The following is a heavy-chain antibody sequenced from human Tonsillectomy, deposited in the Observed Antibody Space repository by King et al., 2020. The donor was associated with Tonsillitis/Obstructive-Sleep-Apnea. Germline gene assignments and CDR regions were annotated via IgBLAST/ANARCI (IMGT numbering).Heavy chain of an antibody. CDR2: ISSSSSYI. CDR3: ARGATEATFVFVY. D-gene: IGHD5-12*01. CDR1: GFTFSSYS. Sequence: VKLVESGGGLVKPGGSLRLSCAASGFTFSSYSMNWVRQAPGKGLEWVSSISSSSSYIYYADSVKGRFTISRDNAKNSLYLQMNSLRAEDTAVYYCARGATEATFVFVYWGQGTLVTVSS. J-gene: IGHJ4*02. V-gene: IGHV3-21*01.